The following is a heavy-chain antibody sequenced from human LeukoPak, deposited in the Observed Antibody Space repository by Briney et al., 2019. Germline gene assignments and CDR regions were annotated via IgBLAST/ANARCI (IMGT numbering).Heavy chain of an antibody. CDR2: IYYSGST. CDR1: GVSVSSGSYY. J-gene: IGHJ5*02. Sequence: TSETLSLTCTVSGVSVSSGSYYWSWIRQPPGKGLEWIGYIYYSGSTNYNPSLKSRVTISVDTSKNQFSLKLSSVTAADTAVYYCARDGEIKFDPWGQGTLVTVSS. CDR3: ARDGEIKFDP. D-gene: IGHD4-17*01. V-gene: IGHV4-61*01.